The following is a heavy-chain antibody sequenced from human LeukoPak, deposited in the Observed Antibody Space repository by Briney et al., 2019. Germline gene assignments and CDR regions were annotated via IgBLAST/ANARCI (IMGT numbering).Heavy chain of an antibody. D-gene: IGHD2-2*01. V-gene: IGHV3-64D*06. CDR1: GFTFSSYA. J-gene: IGHJ6*02. CDR2: ISSNGGST. CDR3: VKGSGDIVVVPAADAGMDV. Sequence: GGSLRLSCSAFGFTFSSYAMHWIRQAPVKGLEYVSAISSNGGSTYYADSVKGRFTISRDNSKNTLYLQMSSLRAEDTAVYYCVKGSGDIVVVPAADAGMDVWGQGTTVTVSS.